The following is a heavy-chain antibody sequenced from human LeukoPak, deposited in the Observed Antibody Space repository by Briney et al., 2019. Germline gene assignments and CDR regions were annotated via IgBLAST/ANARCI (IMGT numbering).Heavy chain of an antibody. V-gene: IGHV3-21*04. CDR1: GFTFSSYS. CDR2: ISSSSSYI. Sequence: GRSLRLSCAASGFTFSSYSMNWVRQAPGKGLEWVSSISSSSSYIYYADSVKGRFTISRDNAKNSLYLQMNSLRAEDTAVYYCATFKHSGDYVQFDYWGQGTLVTVSS. CDR3: ATFKHSGDYVQFDY. J-gene: IGHJ4*02. D-gene: IGHD4-17*01.